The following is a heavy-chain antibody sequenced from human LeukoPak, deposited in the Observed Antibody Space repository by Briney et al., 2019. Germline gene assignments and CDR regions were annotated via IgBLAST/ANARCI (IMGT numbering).Heavy chain of an antibody. J-gene: IGHJ4*02. CDR3: CTSPSFGSSWYQFNY. D-gene: IGHD6-13*01. Sequence: GGSLRLSCAASGFTFNSYAMNWVRQAPGKGLEWVSVISRSGDGTYYADSVKGRFTISRDNSKNTLYLQMNSLRAEDTAVYYCCTSPSFGSSWYQFNYWGQGALVTVSS. V-gene: IGHV3-23*01. CDR2: ISRSGDGT. CDR1: GFTFNSYA.